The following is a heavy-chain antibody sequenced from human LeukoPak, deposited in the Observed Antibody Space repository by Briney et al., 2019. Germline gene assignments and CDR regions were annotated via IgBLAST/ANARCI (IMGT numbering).Heavy chain of an antibody. D-gene: IGHD2-21*02. CDR3: ARTHSDAPNWFDP. CDR2: TYTGSNGNT. V-gene: IGHV3-66*01. CDR1: GLIVDANY. J-gene: IGHJ5*02. Sequence: GGSLGLSCAGSGLIVDANYISWVRQAPGKGLEWVSITYTGSNGNTYYANFVKGRFTMSRDSSKNTLFLEMNSLTAEDTAVYYCARTHSDAPNWFDPWGQGTLVTVSS.